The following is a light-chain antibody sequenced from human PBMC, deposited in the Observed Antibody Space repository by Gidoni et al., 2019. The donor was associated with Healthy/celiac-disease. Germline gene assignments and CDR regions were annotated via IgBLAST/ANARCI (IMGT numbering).Light chain of an antibody. CDR3: QSYDSSLSGVV. Sequence: QSVLTQPPSVSGAHGQRLTISCTGISSNIGAGYDIHWYQQLPGTAPKLLIYGNSIRPSGVPDRFSGSKSGTSASLAITGLQAEDEADYYCQSYDSSLSGVVFGGGTKLTVL. V-gene: IGLV1-40*01. CDR1: SSNIGAGYD. CDR2: GNS. J-gene: IGLJ2*01.